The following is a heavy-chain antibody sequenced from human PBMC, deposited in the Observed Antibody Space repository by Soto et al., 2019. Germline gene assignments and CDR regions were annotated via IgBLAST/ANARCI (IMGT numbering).Heavy chain of an antibody. CDR1: GFNFRSYW. D-gene: IGHD2-21*02. CDR2: INSDGSST. J-gene: IGHJ3*02. V-gene: IGHV3-74*01. Sequence: PGGSLRLSCAASGFNFRSYWMHWVRQVPGKGPVWVSRINSDGSSTSYADAVKGRFTISRDNAKNTLFLQMTSLRAEDTAVYYCAALCGGDCPPIWGQGTMVTVSS. CDR3: AALCGGDCPPI.